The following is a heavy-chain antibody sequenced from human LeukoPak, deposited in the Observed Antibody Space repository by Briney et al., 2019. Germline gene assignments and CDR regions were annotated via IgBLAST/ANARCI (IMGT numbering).Heavy chain of an antibody. D-gene: IGHD3-22*01. J-gene: IGHJ4*02. Sequence: GGSLRLSCAASGFTFSSYAMSWVRQAPGKGLEWVSAISGSGGSTYYADSVKGRFTISRDNSKNTLYLQMSSPRAEDTAVYYCAKQTRYDSPAGGRGFDYWGQGTLVTVSS. CDR2: ISGSGGST. CDR1: GFTFSSYA. V-gene: IGHV3-23*01. CDR3: AKQTRYDSPAGGRGFDY.